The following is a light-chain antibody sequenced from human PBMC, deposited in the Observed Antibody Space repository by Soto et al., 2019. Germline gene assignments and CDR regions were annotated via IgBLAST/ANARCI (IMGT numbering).Light chain of an antibody. Sequence: QSLLTQPPSVSGAPGQRVTISCTGSSSNIGAGYDVHWYQQLPGTVPKLLIYGNSNRPSGVPDRFSGSKSGTSASLAITGLQAEDEADYYCQSYDSSLSAYVFGTGTKVTVL. CDR3: QSYDSSLSAYV. CDR2: GNS. J-gene: IGLJ1*01. CDR1: SSNIGAGYD. V-gene: IGLV1-40*01.